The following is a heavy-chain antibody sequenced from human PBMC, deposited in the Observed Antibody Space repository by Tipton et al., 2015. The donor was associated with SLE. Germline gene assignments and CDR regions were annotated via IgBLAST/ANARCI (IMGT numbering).Heavy chain of an antibody. Sequence: LRLSCNVSGGSFSSGAYYWSWIRQHPGKGLEWIGYIYYSGSTYYNPSLKSRVSMSVDTSKNQFSLNLNSVTAADTAVYYCARIAIAPAMGEYYFDSWGQGTLVTVSS. CDR3: ARIAIAPAMGEYYFDS. CDR2: IYYSGST. J-gene: IGHJ4*02. CDR1: GGSFSSGAYY. D-gene: IGHD2-2*01. V-gene: IGHV4-31*02.